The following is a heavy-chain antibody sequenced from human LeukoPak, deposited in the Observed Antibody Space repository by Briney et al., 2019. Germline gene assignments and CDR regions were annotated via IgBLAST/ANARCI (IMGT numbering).Heavy chain of an antibody. CDR2: VIGIGDST. D-gene: IGHD2/OR15-2a*01. CDR1: RFTFSSDA. CDR3: ARNVSGQYFDI. Sequence: VGALRLSCAPSRFTFSSDAMNGVRQAPAKGRDCSSAVIGIGDSTYSADSVQGRFTISRENSKNTLYLQMHSPSAAEAAVYYCARNVSGQYFDIWGRGPLVTVSS. J-gene: IGHJ2*01. V-gene: IGHV3-23*01.